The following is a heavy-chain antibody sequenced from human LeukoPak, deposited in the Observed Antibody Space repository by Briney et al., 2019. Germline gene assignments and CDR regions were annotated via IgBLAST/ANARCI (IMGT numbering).Heavy chain of an antibody. CDR1: GDSISSYY. V-gene: IGHV4-59*08. J-gene: IGHJ4*02. Sequence: PSETLSLTCTASGDSISSYYWSWIRQPPGKGLEWIGYIYYSGSTNYNPSLKSRVAISVDTSKNQFSLKLTSVTAADTAVYYCARMLSGIYSQTDYWGQGTLVTVSS. CDR3: ARMLSGIYSQTDY. D-gene: IGHD1-26*01. CDR2: IYYSGST.